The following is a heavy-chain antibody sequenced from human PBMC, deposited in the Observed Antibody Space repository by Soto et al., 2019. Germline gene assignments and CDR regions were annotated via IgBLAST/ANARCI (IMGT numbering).Heavy chain of an antibody. J-gene: IGHJ5*02. CDR3: VRDGTKTLRDWFDP. Sequence: KPSETLSLTCTVSGASISGFYWSWIRKSAGKGLEWIGHIYATGTTDYNPSLKSRVMMSVDTSKKQFSLKLRSVTAADTAVYYCVRDGTKTLRDWFDPWGQGISVTVSS. CDR2: IYATGTT. D-gene: IGHD1-1*01. CDR1: GASISGFY. V-gene: IGHV4-4*07.